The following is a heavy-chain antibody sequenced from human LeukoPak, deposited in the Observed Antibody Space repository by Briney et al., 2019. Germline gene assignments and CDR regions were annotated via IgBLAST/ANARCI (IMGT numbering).Heavy chain of an antibody. CDR1: GFTFDDYA. Sequence: GGSLRLSCAASGFTFDDYAMHWVRQAPGKGLEWVSGISWNSGSIGYADSVKGRFTISRDNAKNSLCLQMNSLRAEDTALYYCAKEPAGYYYGMDVWGQGTTVTVSS. V-gene: IGHV3-9*01. D-gene: IGHD6-19*01. CDR3: AKEPAGYYYGMDV. CDR2: ISWNSGSI. J-gene: IGHJ6*02.